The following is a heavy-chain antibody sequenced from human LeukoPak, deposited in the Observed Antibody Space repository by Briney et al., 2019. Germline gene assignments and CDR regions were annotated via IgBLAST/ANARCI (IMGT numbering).Heavy chain of an antibody. J-gene: IGHJ5*01. Sequence: PGGPLRLSCVASGLTFSDYSINWVRRAPGKGLEWVSSINPTSTSIYYAEAVRGRFTISRDNAKSSLYLQMDSLRAEDTAVYYCVRLRRNSDRSYYYDYYDSWGQGILVTVSS. CDR1: GLTFSDYS. CDR3: VRLRRNSDRSYYYDYYDS. V-gene: IGHV3-21*01. D-gene: IGHD3-10*01. CDR2: INPTSTSI.